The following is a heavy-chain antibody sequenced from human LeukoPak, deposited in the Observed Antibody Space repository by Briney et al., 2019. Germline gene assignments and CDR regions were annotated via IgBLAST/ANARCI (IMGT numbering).Heavy chain of an antibody. CDR2: MNPNSGNT. CDR3: ARNVRDTGDFDY. CDR1: GYTFASYD. J-gene: IGHJ4*02. Sequence: SVTVSCXASGYTFASYDINWVRQATGQGLEWMGWMNPNSGNTGYAQKFQGRVTMTRNTSIRTAYMELSSLRSEDTAVYYRARNVRDTGDFDYWGQGTLVTISS. D-gene: IGHD3-10*01. V-gene: IGHV1-8*01.